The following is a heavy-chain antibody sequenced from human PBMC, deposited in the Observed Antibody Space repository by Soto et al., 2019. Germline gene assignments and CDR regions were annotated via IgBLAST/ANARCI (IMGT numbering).Heavy chain of an antibody. V-gene: IGHV4-30-4*01. CDR2: IYYSGST. J-gene: IGHJ4*02. CDR3: ASRKSSPYFDY. Sequence: SETLSLTCTVSGGSISSGDYYWSWIRQPPGKGLEWIGYIYYSGSTYYNPSLKSRVTISVDTSKNQFSLKLSSVTAADTALYYCASRKSSPYFDYWGQGTLVTVSS. CDR1: GGSISSGDYY. D-gene: IGHD3-10*01.